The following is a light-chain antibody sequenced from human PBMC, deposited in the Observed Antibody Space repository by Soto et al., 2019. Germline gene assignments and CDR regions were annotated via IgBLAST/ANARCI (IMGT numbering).Light chain of an antibody. Sequence: EIVMTQSPATLSVSPGERATLSCRASQSVSRKLAWYQQTRGQAPRLLIYGASTRATGTPDRFSGSGSGTDFTLTISRLEPEDFAVYYCQQYGSSPITFGQGTRLEIK. J-gene: IGKJ5*01. V-gene: IGKV3-20*01. CDR3: QQYGSSPIT. CDR1: QSVSRK. CDR2: GAS.